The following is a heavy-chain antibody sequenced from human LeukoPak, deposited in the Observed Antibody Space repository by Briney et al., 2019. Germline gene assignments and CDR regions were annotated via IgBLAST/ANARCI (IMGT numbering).Heavy chain of an antibody. D-gene: IGHD3-3*01. CDR1: GYTFTGYY. CDR3: ARVLVRSRCFDY. Sequence: GASVKVSCKASGYTFTGYYMHWVRQAPGQGLEWMGWINPNSGGTNYAQKFQGRVTMTRDTSISTAYMELSRLRSDDSAVYYCARVLVRSRCFDYWGQGTLVTVSS. V-gene: IGHV1-2*02. J-gene: IGHJ4*02. CDR2: INPNSGGT.